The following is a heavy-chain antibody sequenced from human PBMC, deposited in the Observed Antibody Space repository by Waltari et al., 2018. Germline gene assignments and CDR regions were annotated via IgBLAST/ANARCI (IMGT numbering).Heavy chain of an antibody. CDR2: ISSEGTRT. CDR1: GFTFSDYW. Sequence: EVRLVESGGGSVQPGGSLGLSCEVSGFTFSDYWMHWVRQSPGKGLMWVARISSEGTRTRYADSVEGRFTISRDNTKNTLYLQMHSLTAEDTAVYFCARVEPADYIGTDYWGPGTLVTVSS. J-gene: IGHJ4*02. D-gene: IGHD3-10*01. V-gene: IGHV3-74*01. CDR3: ARVEPADYIGTDY.